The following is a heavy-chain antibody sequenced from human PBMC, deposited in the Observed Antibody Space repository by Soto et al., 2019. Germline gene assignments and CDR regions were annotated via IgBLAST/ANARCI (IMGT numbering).Heavy chain of an antibody. D-gene: IGHD4-17*01. CDR2: LSAYNGNT. CDR1: GYTVTTYG. V-gene: IGHV1-18*01. CDR3: ARLSTYAAFDV. Sequence: QVHLVQSGAEVKKPGASVKVSCKASGYTVTTYGITWVRQAPGQGLEWMGWLSAYNGNTNYAQKLQGRVTMTADTSKSPAYMELTSWTSDDTAVYYCARLSTYAAFDVWGQGTMVTVSS. J-gene: IGHJ3*01.